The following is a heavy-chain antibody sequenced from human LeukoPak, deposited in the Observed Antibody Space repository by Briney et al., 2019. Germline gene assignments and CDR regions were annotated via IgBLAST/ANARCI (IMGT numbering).Heavy chain of an antibody. CDR2: ISAYNGNT. J-gene: IGHJ4*02. CDR3: ARDFSTYYDFWSGYYTSDY. V-gene: IGHV1-18*01. Sequence: ASVKVSCKASGYTFTSYGISWVRQAPGQGLEWMGRISAYNGNTNYAQKLQGRVTMTTDTSTSTAYMELRSLRSDDTAVYYCARDFSTYYDFWSGYYTSDYWGQGTLVTVSS. CDR1: GYTFTSYG. D-gene: IGHD3-3*01.